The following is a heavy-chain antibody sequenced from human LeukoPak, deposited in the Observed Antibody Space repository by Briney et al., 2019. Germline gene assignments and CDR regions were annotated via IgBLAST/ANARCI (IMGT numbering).Heavy chain of an antibody. J-gene: IGHJ4*02. D-gene: IGHD1-26*01. V-gene: IGHV4-31*11. Sequence: SETLSLTCAVYGGSFSGYYWSWIRQHPGKGLEWIGYIYYSGSTYYNPSLKSRVTISVDTSKDQFSLKLSSVTAADTAVYYCATSATDYFDYWGQGTLVTVSS. CDR3: ATSATDYFDY. CDR1: GGSFSGYY. CDR2: IYYSGST.